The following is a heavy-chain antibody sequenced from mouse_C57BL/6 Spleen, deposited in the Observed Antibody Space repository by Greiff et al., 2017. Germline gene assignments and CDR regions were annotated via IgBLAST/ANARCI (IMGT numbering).Heavy chain of an antibody. CDR2: IYPGDGDT. V-gene: IGHV1-82*01. CDR3: ARWGDYDDYFDY. J-gene: IGHJ2*01. Sequence: SGPELVKPGASVKISCKASGYAFSSSWMNWVKQRPGKGLEWIGRIYPGDGDTNYNGKFKGKATLTADKSSSTAYMQLSSLTSEDSAVYFCARWGDYDDYFDYWGQGTTLTVSS. D-gene: IGHD2-4*01. CDR1: GYAFSSSW.